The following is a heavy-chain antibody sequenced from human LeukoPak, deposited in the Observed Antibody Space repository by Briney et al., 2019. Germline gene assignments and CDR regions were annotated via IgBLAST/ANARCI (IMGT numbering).Heavy chain of an antibody. D-gene: IGHD5-18*01. CDR3: ARGFLQLTPYYFDY. CDR1: GFDVSINY. Sequence: GGSLRLSCAASGFDVSINYVNWIRQSPEKGLEWVSIIHNDGSTYYADSVKGRFTVSRDNSKNTVSLQMDSLRVDDTGVYYCARGFLQLTPYYFDYWGQGTLVTVSS. CDR2: IHNDGST. V-gene: IGHV3-66*01. J-gene: IGHJ4*02.